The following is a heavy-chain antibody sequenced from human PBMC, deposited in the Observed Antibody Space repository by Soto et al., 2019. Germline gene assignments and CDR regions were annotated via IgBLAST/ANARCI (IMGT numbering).Heavy chain of an antibody. J-gene: IGHJ6*03. CDR3: ARVRCSSTSCYYYYYMDV. D-gene: IGHD2-2*01. CDR1: GFTFSDYY. CDR2: ISSSGSTI. V-gene: IGHV3-11*01. Sequence: GGSLRLSCAASGFTFSDYYMSWIRQAPGKGLEWVSYISSSGSTIYYADSVKGRFTISRDNAKNSLYLQMNSLRAEDTAVYYCARVRCSSTSCYYYYYMDVWGKGTTVTVSS.